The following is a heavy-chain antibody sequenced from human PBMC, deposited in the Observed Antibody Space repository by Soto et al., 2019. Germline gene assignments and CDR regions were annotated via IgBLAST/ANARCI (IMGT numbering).Heavy chain of an antibody. CDR1: GFTFDDYA. CDR2: ISWNSGSI. Sequence: EVQLVESGGGLVQPGRSLRLSCAASGFTFDDYAMHWVRQAPGKGLEWVSGISWNSGSIGYAESVKGRFTISRDNAKNSLYLQMNSLRAEDTALYYCAKDSMWDTAMPHNWFDPWGQGTLVTVSS. D-gene: IGHD5-18*01. CDR3: AKDSMWDTAMPHNWFDP. J-gene: IGHJ5*02. V-gene: IGHV3-9*01.